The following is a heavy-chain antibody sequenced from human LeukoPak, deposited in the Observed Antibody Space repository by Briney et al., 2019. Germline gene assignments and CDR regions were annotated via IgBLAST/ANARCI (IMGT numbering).Heavy chain of an antibody. Sequence: ASVKVSCKASGYIFTKYVVHWVRQAPGQRPEWMGWIKAGNGDTKYSQNFQDRLTITRDTSAITVYMELSSLTSEDTALYYCARDDCGDTCYPGGYWGQGTLVTVSS. CDR2: IKAGNGDT. D-gene: IGHD2-21*01. V-gene: IGHV1-3*01. CDR1: GYIFTKYV. CDR3: ARDDCGDTCYPGGY. J-gene: IGHJ4*02.